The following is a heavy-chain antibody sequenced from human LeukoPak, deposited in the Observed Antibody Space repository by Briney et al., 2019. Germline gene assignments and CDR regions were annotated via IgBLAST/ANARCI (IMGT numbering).Heavy chain of an antibody. V-gene: IGHV3-21*01. J-gene: IGHJ3*02. CDR3: ARGYCSSTSCYERNAFDI. Sequence: GGSLRLSCAASGFTFSSYSMNWVRQAPGKGLEWVSSISSSSSYIYYADSVKGRFTISRDNAKNTLYLQMNSLRAEDTAVYYCARGYCSSTSCYERNAFDIWGQGTMVTVSS. D-gene: IGHD2-2*01. CDR1: GFTFSSYS. CDR2: ISSSSSYI.